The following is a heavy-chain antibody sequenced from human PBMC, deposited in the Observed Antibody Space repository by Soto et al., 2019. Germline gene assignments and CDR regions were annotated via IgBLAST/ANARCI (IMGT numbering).Heavy chain of an antibody. CDR2: IYYSGST. CDR3: ARTTKAAAGKYNWFDP. D-gene: IGHD6-13*01. J-gene: IGHJ5*02. V-gene: IGHV4-61*01. Sequence: ASETLSLTCTVSGGSISSSSYYWSWIRQPPGKGLEWIGYIYYSGSTNYNPSLKSRVTISVDTSKNQFSLKLSSVTAADTAVYYCARTTKAAAGKYNWFDPWGQGTLVTVSS. CDR1: GGSISSSSYY.